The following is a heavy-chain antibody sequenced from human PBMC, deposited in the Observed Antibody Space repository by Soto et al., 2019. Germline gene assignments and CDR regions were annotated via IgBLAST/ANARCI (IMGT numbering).Heavy chain of an antibody. Sequence: PGGSLRLSCAASGFTFSSYWMHWVRLAPGKGLVWVSRINSDGSSTSYADSVKGRFTISRDNAKNTLYLQMNSLRADDTAVYYCARDHVSYSGSPEYFQHWGQGTLVTVS. CDR1: GFTFSSYW. CDR2: INSDGSST. V-gene: IGHV3-74*01. J-gene: IGHJ1*01. D-gene: IGHD1-26*01. CDR3: ARDHVSYSGSPEYFQH.